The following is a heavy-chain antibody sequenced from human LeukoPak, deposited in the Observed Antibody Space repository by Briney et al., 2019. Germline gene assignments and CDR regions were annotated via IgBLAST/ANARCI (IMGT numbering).Heavy chain of an antibody. V-gene: IGHV5-51*01. Sequence: GESLKISCKGPGYIFTNYWIGWVRQMPGKGLEWMGIIYPGDSDTRDRPSFQGQVTISADKSISTAPLQWNSLKASDTAIYYCARPSGGTLDAFDIWGQGTMVTVSS. CDR3: ARPSGGTLDAFDI. CDR2: IYPGDSDT. CDR1: GYIFTNYW. D-gene: IGHD3-16*01. J-gene: IGHJ3*02.